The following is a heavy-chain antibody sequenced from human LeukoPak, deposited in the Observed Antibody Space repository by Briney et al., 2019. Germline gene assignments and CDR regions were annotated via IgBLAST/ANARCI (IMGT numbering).Heavy chain of an antibody. D-gene: IGHD3-22*01. J-gene: IGHJ4*02. Sequence: GASVKVSCKASGYTFTSYGISWVRQAPGQGLEWMGWISAYNGNTNYAQQLQGRVTMTTGTSTSTAYMELRSLRSDDTAVYYCARIRYYYDSSGYYSYYFDYWGQGTLVTVSS. CDR1: GYTFTSYG. CDR2: ISAYNGNT. V-gene: IGHV1-18*01. CDR3: ARIRYYYDSSGYYSYYFDY.